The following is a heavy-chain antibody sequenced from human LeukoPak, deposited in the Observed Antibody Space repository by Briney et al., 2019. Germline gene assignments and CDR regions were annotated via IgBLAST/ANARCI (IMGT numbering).Heavy chain of an antibody. CDR2: INHSGST. CDR3: ARVRGSYSSSWYGVWKAFDI. CDR1: GGSFSGYY. J-gene: IGHJ3*02. D-gene: IGHD6-13*01. Sequence: SETLSFTCAVYGGSFSGYYWSWIRQPPGKGLEWIGEINHSGSTNYNPSLKSRVTISVDTSKNQFSLKLSSVTAADTAVYYCARVRGSYSSSWYGVWKAFDIWGQGTMVTVSS. V-gene: IGHV4-34*01.